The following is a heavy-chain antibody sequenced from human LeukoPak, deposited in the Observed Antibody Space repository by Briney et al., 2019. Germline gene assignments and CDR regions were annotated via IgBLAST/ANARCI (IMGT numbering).Heavy chain of an antibody. Sequence: SETLSLTCAVYGGSFSGYYWSWIRQPPGKGLEWIGEINHSGSTNYNPSLKSRVTISVDTSKNQFSLKLSSVTAADTAVYYCARDRNYYGSGSLTWGQGTLVTVSS. CDR2: INHSGST. D-gene: IGHD3-10*01. CDR1: GGSFSGYY. CDR3: ARDRNYYGSGSLT. V-gene: IGHV4-34*01. J-gene: IGHJ5*02.